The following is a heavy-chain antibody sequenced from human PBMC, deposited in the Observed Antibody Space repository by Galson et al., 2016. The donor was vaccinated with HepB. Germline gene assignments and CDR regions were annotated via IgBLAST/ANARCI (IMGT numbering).Heavy chain of an antibody. D-gene: IGHD3-16*01. CDR1: GGSISSAGNC. CDR3: ATSTPLITFVEVTITSHEYYMDV. J-gene: IGHJ6*03. V-gene: IGHV4-31*11. CDR2: ICYTGST. Sequence: TLSLTCAVSGGSISSAGNCCRWIRQLPGKCLAWIGHICYTGSTDYHPSLKCPVTVSMATSKNQFPLKPSSVTAADTAGYSCATSTPLITFVEVTITSHEYYMDVWGKGTTVTVSS.